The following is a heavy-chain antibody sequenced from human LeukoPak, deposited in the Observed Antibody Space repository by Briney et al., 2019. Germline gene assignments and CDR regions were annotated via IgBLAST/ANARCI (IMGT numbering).Heavy chain of an antibody. CDR1: GFTFGDYA. J-gene: IGHJ4*02. Sequence: GGSLRLSCAASGFTFGDYAMQWVRQAPGKGLEWVSLISRDAASTYYADSVKGRFTISRDNSKNTMSVQMDDLRAEDTAVYYCTRYNNDHFDYWGQGTLVTVSS. CDR2: ISRDAAST. CDR3: TRYNNDHFDY. D-gene: IGHD5-24*01. V-gene: IGHV3-43*02.